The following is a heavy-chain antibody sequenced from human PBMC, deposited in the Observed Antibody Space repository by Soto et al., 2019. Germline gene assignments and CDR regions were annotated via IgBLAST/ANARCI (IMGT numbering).Heavy chain of an antibody. V-gene: IGHV4-31*03. CDR2: IFYSGTT. CDR3: ARGGSGDIVVVAAIDY. CDR1: GGSISSGTYY. Sequence: QVQLQESGPGLVKPSQTLSLTCTVSGGSISSGTYYWSWIRQHPGKGLAWIGYIFYSGTTYYNPSLPGRATIAIVTCNHQFSLELRSVSAADTAVYYCARGGSGDIVVVAAIDYWGQGTLGTVSS. J-gene: IGHJ4*02. D-gene: IGHD2-15*01.